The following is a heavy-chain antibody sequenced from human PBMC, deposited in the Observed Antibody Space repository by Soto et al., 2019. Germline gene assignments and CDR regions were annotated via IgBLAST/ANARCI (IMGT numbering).Heavy chain of an antibody. CDR3: ARGLPGYYGKDV. Sequence: EVQLVESGGGSVQPGGSLRLSCAASGFTFSSYWIHWVRQVTGKGLVWVSRIKGDGSRTDYADSVKGRFTISRDNAKNTVYLQMNSLRDEDTAVYYCARGLPGYYGKDVWGQGTTVTVSS. CDR2: IKGDGSRT. J-gene: IGHJ6*02. CDR1: GFTFSSYW. V-gene: IGHV3-74*01. D-gene: IGHD4-17*01.